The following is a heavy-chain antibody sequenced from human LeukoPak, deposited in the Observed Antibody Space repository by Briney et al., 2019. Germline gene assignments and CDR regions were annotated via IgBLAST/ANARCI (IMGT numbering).Heavy chain of an antibody. CDR1: GFTFSSYA. D-gene: IGHD3-16*01. V-gene: IGHV3-23*01. J-gene: IGHJ4*01. CDR3: AKFPSSRPWAYYLDY. CDR2: ISGSGGST. Sequence: GGSLRLSCAASGFTFSSYAMTWVRQAPGKGLEWVSDISGSGGSTNYADSVKGRFTISRDNSKNTLYLQMNSLRAEDTAVYYCAKFPSSRPWAYYLDYLGQGTLGTGFS.